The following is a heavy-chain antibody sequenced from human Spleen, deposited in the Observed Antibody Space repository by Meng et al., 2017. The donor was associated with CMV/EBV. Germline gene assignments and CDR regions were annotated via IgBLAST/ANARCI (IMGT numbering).Heavy chain of an antibody. V-gene: IGHV3-21*06. CDR3: AGFGVAITNGLDV. J-gene: IGHJ6*02. Sequence: GESLKISCAASGFTFSNSDMNWVRQAPGKGLEWVSSISTTSTYIYYADSVKGRFTISRDNAKSSLYLQMDSLRAEDTAVYYCAGFGVAITNGLDVWGRGTTVTVSS. D-gene: IGHD3-3*01. CDR2: ISTTSTYI. CDR1: GFTFSNSD.